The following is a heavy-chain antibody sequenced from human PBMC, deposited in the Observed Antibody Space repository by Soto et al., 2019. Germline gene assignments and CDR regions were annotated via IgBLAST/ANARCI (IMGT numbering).Heavy chain of an antibody. CDR1: GFTFSSYS. V-gene: IGHV3-21*01. D-gene: IGHD6-19*01. CDR2: IITISGYI. Sequence: EVQLVESGGGLVKPGGSPRLSCAASGFTFSSYSMNWVRQAPGKGLEWVSSIITISGYIYYADSVKGRFTIARDNAKNSLYLQMNSLRAEDTAVYYCARDGWVDYWGQGTLVTVSS. CDR3: ARDGWVDY. J-gene: IGHJ4*02.